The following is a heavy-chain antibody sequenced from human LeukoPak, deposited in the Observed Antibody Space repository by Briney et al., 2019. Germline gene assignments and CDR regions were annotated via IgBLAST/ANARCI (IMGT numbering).Heavy chain of an antibody. V-gene: IGHV1-8*02. CDR1: GYTFTSYD. Sequence: GASVKVSCTASGYTFTSYDINWVRQATGQGLEWMGWMNPNSGNTGYAQKFQGRVTLTRDMSTSTDYLELSRLRSDDTAVYYCARKRGYCSGGSCYSRSGWFDPWGQGTLVTVSS. CDR2: MNPNSGNT. D-gene: IGHD2-15*01. J-gene: IGHJ5*02. CDR3: ARKRGYCSGGSCYSRSGWFDP.